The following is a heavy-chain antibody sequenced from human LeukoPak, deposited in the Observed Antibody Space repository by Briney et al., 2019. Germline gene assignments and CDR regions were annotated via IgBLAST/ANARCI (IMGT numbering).Heavy chain of an antibody. CDR1: GYTFTSYG. Sequence: ASVKVSCKASGYTFTSYGFSWVRQAPGQGLEWMGWISAYNGNTDYAQKLQGRVTMTTDTSTSTAYMELSSLRSEDTAVYYCAKNLGIVGAPIDSWGQGILVSVSS. CDR2: ISAYNGNT. CDR3: AKNLGIVGAPIDS. V-gene: IGHV1-18*01. D-gene: IGHD1-26*01. J-gene: IGHJ4*02.